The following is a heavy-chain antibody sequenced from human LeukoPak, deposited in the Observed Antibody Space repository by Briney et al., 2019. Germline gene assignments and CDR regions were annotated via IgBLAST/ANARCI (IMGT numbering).Heavy chain of an antibody. CDR3: ARERGYGSGRGCFDP. J-gene: IGHJ5*02. CDR2: ISSSSRYT. V-gene: IGHV3-11*05. CDR1: GFTFSDYY. D-gene: IGHD3-10*01. Sequence: GGSLRLSCAASGFTFSDYYMSWIRHAPGRGLGWVSYISSSSRYTEYAGSVKGRFTISRDNDKNSGNQQMNSRRGDDTAVYYCARERGYGSGRGCFDPWGQGTLVTVSS.